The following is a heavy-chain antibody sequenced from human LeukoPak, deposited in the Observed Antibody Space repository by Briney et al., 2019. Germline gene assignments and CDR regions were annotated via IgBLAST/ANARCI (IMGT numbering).Heavy chain of an antibody. CDR1: GGSISSRTYY. CDR3: ARGQPLTPNWFDP. CDR2: IYHSGST. J-gene: IGHJ5*02. V-gene: IGHV4-39*07. D-gene: IGHD4-23*01. Sequence: PSETLSLTCTVSGGSISSRTYYWGWVRQSPGKGLEWIGYIYHSGSTYYNPSLKSRVTISVDRSKNQFSLKLSSVTAADTAVYYCARGQPLTPNWFDPWGQGTLVTASS.